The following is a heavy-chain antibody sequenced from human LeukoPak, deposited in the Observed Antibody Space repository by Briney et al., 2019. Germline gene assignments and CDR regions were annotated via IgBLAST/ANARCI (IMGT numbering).Heavy chain of an antibody. CDR1: GFTFSTYA. CDR3: ARDRDQTYYYDSSGYYRYGMDV. V-gene: IGHV3-69-1*02. Sequence: GGSLRLSCAASGFTFSTYAMSWVRQAPGKGLEWVSSIRSGGNTYYADSVKGRFTISRDNAKNSLYLQMNSLRAEDTAVYYCARDRDQTYYYDSSGYYRYGMDVWGQGTTVTVSS. CDR2: IRSGGNT. J-gene: IGHJ6*02. D-gene: IGHD3-22*01.